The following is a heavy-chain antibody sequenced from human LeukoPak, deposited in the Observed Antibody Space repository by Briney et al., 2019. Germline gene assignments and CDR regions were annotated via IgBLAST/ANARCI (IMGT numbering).Heavy chain of an antibody. D-gene: IGHD3-22*01. CDR1: GGSIDITNY. J-gene: IGHJ4*02. CDR2: ISHDGTT. V-gene: IGHV4-4*02. CDR3: TREDRPFCPFAY. Sequence: SGPLSLTCGVSGGSIDITNYWGWVRQAPGTGLEWIGEISHDGTTNYNPSLRSRVAMSLDRANNQFSLSLTSVTAADTAVYYCTREDRPFCPFAYWGQGVLVTVSS.